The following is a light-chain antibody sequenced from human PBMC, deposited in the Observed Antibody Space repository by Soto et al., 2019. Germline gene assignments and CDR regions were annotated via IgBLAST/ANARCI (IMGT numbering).Light chain of an antibody. Sequence: IVMTQSPATLSASPGARATLSCRASRSISTNVAWYQQKPGQAPRLLLYGASTRATGSPARFSASGSGTEFTLTISSLQSEDFAVYFFQQYNELPPLTFGGGTKVEI. CDR2: GAS. J-gene: IGKJ4*01. V-gene: IGKV3-15*01. CDR3: QQYNELPPLT. CDR1: RSISTN.